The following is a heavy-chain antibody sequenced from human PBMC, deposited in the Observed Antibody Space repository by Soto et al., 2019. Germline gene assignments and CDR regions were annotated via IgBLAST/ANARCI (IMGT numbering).Heavy chain of an antibody. J-gene: IGHJ4*02. V-gene: IGHV3-7*03. Sequence: EVQLVESGGGLVQPGGSLRLSCAASGFTFSSYWMNWVRQAPGKGLEWVANIKEDGSEKNYVDPVKGRFIISRDNAKESLFLQMNSLRAEDTAVYYCARGQYGGKGYWGQGTLVTVSS. CDR1: GFTFSSYW. CDR3: ARGQYGGKGY. D-gene: IGHD2-15*01. CDR2: IKEDGSEK.